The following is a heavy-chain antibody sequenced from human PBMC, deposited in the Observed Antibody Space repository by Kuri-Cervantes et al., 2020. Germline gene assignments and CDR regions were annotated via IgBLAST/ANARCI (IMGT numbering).Heavy chain of an antibody. CDR2: ISAYNGNT. V-gene: IGHV1-18*01. Sequence: ASVKVSCKASGYTFTSYGISWVRQAPGQGLEWMGWISAYNGNTNYAQKLQGRVTMTTDTSMSTAYMELSSLRSEDTAVYYCAREPPQEYSYGSANWFDPWGQGTLVTVSS. D-gene: IGHD5-18*01. J-gene: IGHJ5*02. CDR1: GYTFTSYG. CDR3: AREPPQEYSYGSANWFDP.